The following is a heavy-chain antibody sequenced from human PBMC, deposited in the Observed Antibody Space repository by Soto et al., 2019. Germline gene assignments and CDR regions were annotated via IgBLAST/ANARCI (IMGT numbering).Heavy chain of an antibody. V-gene: IGHV3-23*01. CDR1: GFTFSSYA. D-gene: IGHD5-18*01. CDR2: ISGSGGST. CDR3: AKDPRGYSYGSPNWFDP. J-gene: IGHJ5*02. Sequence: HPGGSLRLSCAASGFTFSSYAMSWVRQAPGKGLEWVSAISGSGGSTYYADSVKGRFTISRDNSKNTLYLQMNSLRAEDTAVYYCAKDPRGYSYGSPNWFDPWGQGTLVTVSS.